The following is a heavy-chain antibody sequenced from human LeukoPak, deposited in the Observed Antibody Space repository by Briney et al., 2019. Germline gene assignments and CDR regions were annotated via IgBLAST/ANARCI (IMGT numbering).Heavy chain of an antibody. CDR2: VYTSGST. D-gene: IGHD3-16*01. CDR1: VGSISSYY. V-gene: IGHV4-4*07. J-gene: IGHJ4*02. CDR3: ARDPEALMAQFPYYFDY. Sequence: PSETLSLTCTVSVGSISSYYWSWIRQPAGKGLEWIGRVYTSGSTNYNPSLKSRVTMSVDTSKNQFSLKLSSVTAADTAVYYCARDPEALMAQFPYYFDYWGQGTLVTVSS.